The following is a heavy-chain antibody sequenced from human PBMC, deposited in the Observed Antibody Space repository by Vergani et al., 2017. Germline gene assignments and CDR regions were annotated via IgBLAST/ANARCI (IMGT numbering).Heavy chain of an antibody. CDR1: GFTFSSYS. CDR2: ISSSSSYI. Sequence: VQLVESGGGRGKPGGPLRLSCAASGFTFSSYSMNWVHQAPGKGLEWVSAISSSSSYIYYADSVKGRFTISRDNAKNSLYLQMNSLRAEDTAVYYCARRRTFDYWGQGTLVTVSS. J-gene: IGHJ4*02. V-gene: IGHV3-21*01. CDR3: ARRRTFDY.